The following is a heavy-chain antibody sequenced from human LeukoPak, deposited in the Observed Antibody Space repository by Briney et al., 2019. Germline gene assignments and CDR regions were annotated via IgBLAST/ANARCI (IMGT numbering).Heavy chain of an antibody. Sequence: GGSLRLSCAASGFTFSTHWMSWVRQAPGKGLEWVANMKQDGSDKYYVDSVKGRFTISRDNAKNSLYPQMNSLRAEDTAVYYCARACYYDSSGYCHDAFDIWGQGTMVTVSS. D-gene: IGHD3-22*01. J-gene: IGHJ3*02. CDR2: MKQDGSDK. CDR1: GFTFSTHW. V-gene: IGHV3-7*01. CDR3: ARACYYDSSGYCHDAFDI.